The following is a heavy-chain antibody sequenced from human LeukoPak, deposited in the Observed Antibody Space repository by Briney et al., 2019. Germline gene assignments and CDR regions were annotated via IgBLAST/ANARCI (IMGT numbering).Heavy chain of an antibody. CDR3: AKALAAAGGGYFDY. Sequence: GGSLRLSCAASGFTFSSYGMHWVRQAPGKGLEWVAVISYDGSNKYYADSVKGRFTISRDNSKNTLYLQKNSLRAEDTAVYYCAKALAAAGGGYFDYWGQGTLVTVSS. J-gene: IGHJ4*02. CDR2: ISYDGSNK. CDR1: GFTFSSYG. V-gene: IGHV3-30*18. D-gene: IGHD6-13*01.